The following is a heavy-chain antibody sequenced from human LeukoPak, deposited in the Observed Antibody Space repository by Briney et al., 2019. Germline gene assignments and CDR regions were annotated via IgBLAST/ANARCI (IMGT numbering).Heavy chain of an antibody. Sequence: PGGSLRLSCAASGFIFSVYAMSWVRQAPGQGLEWISVIGTGGETHYAESVRGRFTISRSNFKNTLYLQMNSLRAEDTAVYYCAKRVTVTTKYFDSWGQGTLVTVSS. CDR1: GFIFSVYA. V-gene: IGHV3-23*01. CDR2: IGTGGET. J-gene: IGHJ4*02. D-gene: IGHD4-17*01. CDR3: AKRVTVTTKYFDS.